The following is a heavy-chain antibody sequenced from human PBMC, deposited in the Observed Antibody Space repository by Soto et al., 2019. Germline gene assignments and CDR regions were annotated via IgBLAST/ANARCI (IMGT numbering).Heavy chain of an antibody. V-gene: IGHV1-8*01. CDR1: GYTFTSYD. CDR3: ARTRFGGVAGT. D-gene: IGHD3-16*01. J-gene: IGHJ5*02. CDR2: MNPNSGNT. Sequence: QVQLVQSGAEVKKPGASVKVSCKTSGYTFTSYDIHWVRQATGQGPEWMGWMNPNSGNTVYAQKFQGRITMTRNTSMSTAYMELSSLRPEDTAVYYCARTRFGGVAGTWGQGTLVTVSS.